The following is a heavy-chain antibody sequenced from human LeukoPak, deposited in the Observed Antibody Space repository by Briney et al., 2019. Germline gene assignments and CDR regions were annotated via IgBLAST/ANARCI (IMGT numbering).Heavy chain of an antibody. CDR1: GYTFTGYY. CDR2: INPNSGGT. Sequence: GASVEVSCKTSGYTFTGYYMHWVRQAPGQGPEWMGWINPNSGGTSYALKFQGRVTMTSDTSISAAYMDLSRLTSDDMAVYYCARGSYYDSSGYSGVRLFDYWGQGTLVTVSS. V-gene: IGHV1-2*02. CDR3: ARGSYYDSSGYSGVRLFDY. D-gene: IGHD3-22*01. J-gene: IGHJ4*02.